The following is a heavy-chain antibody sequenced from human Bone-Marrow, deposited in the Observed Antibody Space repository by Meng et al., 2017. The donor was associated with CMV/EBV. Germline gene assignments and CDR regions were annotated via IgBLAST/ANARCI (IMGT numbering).Heavy chain of an antibody. CDR3: ARGVGGRNGQVGWLPSPPGYGMDV. CDR1: GYTFTGYY. CDR2: INPNSGGT. Sequence: ASVKVSCKASGYTFTGYYMHWVRQAPGQGLEWMGWINPNSGGTNYAQKFQGRVTMTRDTSISTAYMELSRLRSDDTAVYYCARGVGGRNGQVGWLPSPPGYGMDVWGQGTTVTVSS. V-gene: IGHV1-2*02. J-gene: IGHJ6*02. D-gene: IGHD3-3*01.